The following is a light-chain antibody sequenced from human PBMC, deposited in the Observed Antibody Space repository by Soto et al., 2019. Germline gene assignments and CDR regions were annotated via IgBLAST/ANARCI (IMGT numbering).Light chain of an antibody. CDR2: KAS. Sequence: IQMTQSPSTLSGSVFDRVTITCLASQTISSWLAWYQQKPGKAPKLLIYKASTLKSGVPSRFSGSGSGTEFTLTISSLQPDDFATYYCQHYNSYSEAFGQGTKVDIK. J-gene: IGKJ1*01. CDR3: QHYNSYSEA. CDR1: QTISSW. V-gene: IGKV1-5*03.